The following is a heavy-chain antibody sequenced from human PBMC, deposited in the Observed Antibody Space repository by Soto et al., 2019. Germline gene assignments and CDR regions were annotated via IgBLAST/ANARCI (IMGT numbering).Heavy chain of an antibody. CDR2: ISWNSGSM. CDR3: AKDKGYNWNDVAAFDI. Sequence: VQLVESGGGLVQPGKSLRLSCAASGFTFHDFAMHWVRQAPGKGLEWVSGISWNSGSMGYADSVNGRVIISRDNAMNSLHLQMNSLRAEDTALYYCAKDKGYNWNDVAAFDIWGQGTMVTVSS. J-gene: IGHJ3*02. V-gene: IGHV3-9*01. D-gene: IGHD1-20*01. CDR1: GFTFHDFA.